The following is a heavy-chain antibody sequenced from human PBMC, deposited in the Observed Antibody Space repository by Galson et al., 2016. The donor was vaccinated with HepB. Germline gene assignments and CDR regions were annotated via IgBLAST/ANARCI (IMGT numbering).Heavy chain of an antibody. CDR2: IYSSGST. J-gene: IGHJ5*02. V-gene: IGHV4-59*12. Sequence: TLSLTCTVSGGSISLYYWSWIRQPPGKGLEWIGYIYSSGSTNYNPSLESRVTISLDTPRNQFSLKLTPVTAADTAVYYCGSDYGDYVTGRGWFAPWGQGTLVIVSS. CDR1: GGSISLYY. D-gene: IGHD4-17*01. CDR3: GSDYGDYVTGRGWFAP.